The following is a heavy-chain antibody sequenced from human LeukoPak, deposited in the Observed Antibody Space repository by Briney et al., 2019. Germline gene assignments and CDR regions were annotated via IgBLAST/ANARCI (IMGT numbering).Heavy chain of an antibody. CDR2: IFYSGTT. D-gene: IGHD2/OR15-2a*01. J-gene: IGHJ4*02. CDR3: ARLDNYLFDY. CDR1: GGSISSKNDY. V-gene: IGHV4-39*07. Sequence: SETLSLTCSVSGGSISSKNDYWGWIRQPPGKGLEWIGNIFYSGTTFYNPSLKNRVTISVDTSKNHFSLNLSSVTAADTAVYYCARLDNYLFDYWGQGSLVTVSP.